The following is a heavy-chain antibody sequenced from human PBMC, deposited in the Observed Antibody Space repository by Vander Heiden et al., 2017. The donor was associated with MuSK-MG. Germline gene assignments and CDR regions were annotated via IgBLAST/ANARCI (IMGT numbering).Heavy chain of an antibody. CDR1: GSPFSSYA. CDR2: ISGSGGST. Sequence: EVQLVESGGGLVQPGGFLRLSRAASGSPFSSYAMSWVRQGPGKGLEWVSAISGSGGSTYYADSVKGRFTISRDNSKNTLYLQMNSLRAEDTAVYYCAKDHGVGYYYMDVWGQGTTVTVSS. V-gene: IGHV3-23*04. J-gene: IGHJ6*03. CDR3: AKDHGVGYYYMDV. D-gene: IGHD3-3*01.